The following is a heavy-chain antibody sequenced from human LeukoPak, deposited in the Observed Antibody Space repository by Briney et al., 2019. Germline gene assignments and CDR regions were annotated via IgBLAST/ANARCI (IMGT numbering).Heavy chain of an antibody. CDR3: ARGSYYYDSSGPRGYYFDY. CDR2: IRYDGSNK. CDR1: GFTFSRYW. J-gene: IGHJ4*02. D-gene: IGHD3-22*01. Sequence: LPGGSLRLSCAASGFTFSRYWMTWVRQAPGKGLEWVAFIRYDGSNKYYADSVKGRFTISRDNAKNSLYLQMNSLRAEDTAVYYCARGSYYYDSSGPRGYYFDYWGQGTLVTVSS. V-gene: IGHV3-30*02.